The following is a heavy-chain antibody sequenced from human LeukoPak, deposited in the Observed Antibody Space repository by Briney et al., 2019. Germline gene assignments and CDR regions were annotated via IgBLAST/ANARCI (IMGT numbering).Heavy chain of an antibody. Sequence: ASVKVSCKASGYTFTGYYMHWVRQAPGQGLEWMGWINPNSGGTNYAQKFQGRFTMTRDTSISTAYMELSRLRSDDTAVYYCARDDYGNSSSWYLDYYYYMDVWGKGTTVTVSS. CDR3: ARDDYGNSSSWYLDYYYYMDV. V-gene: IGHV1-2*02. CDR1: GYTFTGYY. CDR2: INPNSGGT. D-gene: IGHD6-13*01. J-gene: IGHJ6*03.